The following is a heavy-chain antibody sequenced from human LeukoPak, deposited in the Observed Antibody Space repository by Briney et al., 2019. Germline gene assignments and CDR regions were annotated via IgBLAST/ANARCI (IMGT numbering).Heavy chain of an antibody. Sequence: ASVRVSCKASGYTFTSYHMHWVRQAPGQGLEWMGKINLSGGSTTYAQKFQGRVTMTRDTSTSTVYMELSSLRSEDTAVYYCARDYVDDIPMIKDYWGQGTLVTVSS. J-gene: IGHJ4*02. V-gene: IGHV1-46*01. CDR3: ARDYVDDIPMIKDY. CDR1: GYTFTSYH. D-gene: IGHD2-8*01. CDR2: INLSGGST.